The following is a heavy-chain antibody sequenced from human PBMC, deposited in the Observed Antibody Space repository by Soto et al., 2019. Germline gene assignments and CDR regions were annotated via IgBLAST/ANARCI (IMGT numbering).Heavy chain of an antibody. CDR2: IVAGSGNT. D-gene: IGHD3-16*02. CDR3: AAGPNYYVWGSFRYSDSSAGF. V-gene: IGHV1-58*01. Sequence: GPSVKVSCKASGFTFSDSAVQWVREARGQRLEWIGWIVAGSGNTNYAEKFQERVSITRDPSTNTAYMELSSLRFEDTAVYYCAAGPNYYVWGSFRYSDSSAGFWGQGTQVTVSS. J-gene: IGHJ4*02. CDR1: GFTFSDSA.